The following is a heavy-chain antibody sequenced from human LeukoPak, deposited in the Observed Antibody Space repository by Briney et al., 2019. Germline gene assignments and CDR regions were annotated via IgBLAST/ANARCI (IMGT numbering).Heavy chain of an antibody. CDR1: GYSFTSFW. V-gene: IGHV5-51*01. D-gene: IGHD3-3*01. Sequence: GESLKISCKGSGYSFTSFWFGWVPKLPGKGLEWMEIIYPGDSDTRYSPSFQGHVTISADNSISTAYLQWSSLKPSDTAMYYCARHPSGYQVDYWGQGTLVTVSS. CDR3: ARHPSGYQVDY. J-gene: IGHJ4*02. CDR2: IYPGDSDT.